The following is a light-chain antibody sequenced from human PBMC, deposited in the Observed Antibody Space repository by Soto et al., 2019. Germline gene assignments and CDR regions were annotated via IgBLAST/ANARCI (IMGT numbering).Light chain of an antibody. Sequence: QSVLTQPASVSGSPGQSITISCTGTSSDIGAFTSVSWYQQHPGKAPKLIIYDIIHRPSGVSDRFSGSKSVNTASLTVSGLQPEDEANYYFSSYSRTTTLVVFGGGTKLTVL. CDR1: SSDIGAFTS. V-gene: IGLV2-14*03. CDR3: SSYSRTTTLVV. CDR2: DII. J-gene: IGLJ2*01.